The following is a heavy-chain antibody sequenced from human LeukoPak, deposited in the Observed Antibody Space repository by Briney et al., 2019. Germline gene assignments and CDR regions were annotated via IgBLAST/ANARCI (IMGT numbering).Heavy chain of an antibody. Sequence: PGGSLRLSCAASGSTFSSYWMSWVRQAPGKGLEWVANIKQDGSAKYYVDSVKGRFTIARANAKNSLYLQMNSLRAEDTAVYYCARDAPPPTYSSGYYSRLLYYFYYYGMDVWGQGTTVTVSS. V-gene: IGHV3-7*01. CDR1: GSTFSSYW. CDR3: ARDAPPPTYSSGYYSRLLYYFYYYGMDV. D-gene: IGHD3-22*01. J-gene: IGHJ6*02. CDR2: IKQDGSAK.